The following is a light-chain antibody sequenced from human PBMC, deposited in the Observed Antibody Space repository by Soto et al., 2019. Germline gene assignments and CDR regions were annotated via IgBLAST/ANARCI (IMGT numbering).Light chain of an antibody. V-gene: IGKV3-15*01. CDR2: GAS. CDR3: QQYNNWPWT. J-gene: IGKJ1*01. Sequence: EIVMTQSPATLSVSPGERATLSCRASQSVRSNLAWYQQKPGQPPRLLIYGASTRATGIPARFSGSGSGTEFTLTISSLQSEDFAVYYCQQYNNWPWTFGQGTKVEIK. CDR1: QSVRSN.